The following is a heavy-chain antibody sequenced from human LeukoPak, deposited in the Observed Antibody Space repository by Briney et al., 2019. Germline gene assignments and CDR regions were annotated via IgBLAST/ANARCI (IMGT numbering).Heavy chain of an antibody. D-gene: IGHD3-22*01. J-gene: IGHJ6*02. CDR1: GFTFSSYS. Sequence: GGSLRLSCAASGFTFSSYSMNWVRQAPGKGLEWVSSISSSSSYIYYADSVKGRFTISRDNAKNSLYLQMNSLRAEDTAVYYCARDAVVADTYGMDVWGQGTTVTVSS. V-gene: IGHV3-21*01. CDR3: ARDAVVADTYGMDV. CDR2: ISSSSSYI.